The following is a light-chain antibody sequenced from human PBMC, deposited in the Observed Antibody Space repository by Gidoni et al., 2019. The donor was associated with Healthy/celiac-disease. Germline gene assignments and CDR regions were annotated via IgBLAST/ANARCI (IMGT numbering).Light chain of an antibody. V-gene: IGLV2-11*01. CDR1: SSDVGGYNY. CDR2: DVS. CDR3: CSYAGSYGE. J-gene: IGLJ2*01. Sequence: QSALTQPRSVSGSPGQSVTISCTGTSSDVGGYNYVSWYQQHPGKAPKLMIYDVSKRPSGVPDRFSGSKSGNTASLTISGLQAEDEADYYCCSYAGSYGEFGGGTKLTVL.